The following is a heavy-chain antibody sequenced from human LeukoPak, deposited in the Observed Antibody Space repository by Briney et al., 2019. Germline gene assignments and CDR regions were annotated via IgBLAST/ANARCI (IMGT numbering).Heavy chain of an antibody. J-gene: IGHJ6*03. D-gene: IGHD6-13*01. V-gene: IGHV1-46*01. CDR1: GYTFTSYY. CDR2: INPSGGGT. CDR3: ARVADSSSWSYYYYYYMDV. Sequence: GASVKVSCKASGYTFTSYYMHWVRQAPGQGLEWMGIINPSGGGTTYAQKFQGRVTMTRDMSTSTVYTDLSSLRSDDTAVYYCARVADSSSWSYYYYYYMDVWGKGTTVTVSS.